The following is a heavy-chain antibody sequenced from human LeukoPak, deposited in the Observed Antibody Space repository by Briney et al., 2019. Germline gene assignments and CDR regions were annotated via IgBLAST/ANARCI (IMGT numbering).Heavy chain of an antibody. Sequence: ASVKVSCKASGYTFTGYYIHWVRQAPGQGLEWMGWINPNSGGTNYAQKFQGRVTMTRDTSISTAYMELSRLRFDDTAVYYCARDPAIYYESDYHFDYWGQGTLATVSS. CDR2: INPNSGGT. CDR1: GYTFTGYY. J-gene: IGHJ4*02. D-gene: IGHD3-22*01. CDR3: ARDPAIYYESDYHFDY. V-gene: IGHV1-2*02.